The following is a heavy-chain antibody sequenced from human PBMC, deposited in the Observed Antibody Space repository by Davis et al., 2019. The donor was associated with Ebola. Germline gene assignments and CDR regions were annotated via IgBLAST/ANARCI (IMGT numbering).Heavy chain of an antibody. V-gene: IGHV3-30-3*01. CDR1: GFTFSDYY. CDR2: ISYDGSNK. CDR3: ARDWAAGTDRYYYYGMDV. D-gene: IGHD6-13*01. J-gene: IGHJ6*02. Sequence: GGSLRLSCAASGFTFSDYYMSWVRQAPGKGLEWVAVISYDGSNKYYADSVKGRFTISRDNSKNTLYLQMNSLRAEDTAVYYCARDWAAGTDRYYYYGMDVWGQGTTVTVSS.